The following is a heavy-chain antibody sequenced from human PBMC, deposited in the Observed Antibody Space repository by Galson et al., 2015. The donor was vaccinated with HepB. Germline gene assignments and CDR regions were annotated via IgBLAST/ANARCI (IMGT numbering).Heavy chain of an antibody. J-gene: IGHJ6*03. V-gene: IGHV7-4-1*02. CDR1: GYTFTSYA. D-gene: IGHD3-9*01. Sequence: SVKVSCKASGYTFTSYAMNWVRQAPGQGLEWMGWINTNTGNPTYAQGFTGRFVFSLDTSVSTAYLQISSLKAEDTAVYYCAREGYYDILTGYYTYYYYMDVWGKGTTVTVSS. CDR3: AREGYYDILTGYYTYYYYMDV. CDR2: INTNTGNP.